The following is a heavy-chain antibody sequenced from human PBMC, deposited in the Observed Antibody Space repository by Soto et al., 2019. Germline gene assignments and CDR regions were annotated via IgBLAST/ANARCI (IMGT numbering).Heavy chain of an antibody. V-gene: IGHV1-69*12. CDR3: ARVDYDSSGYYPLVLYYFDY. J-gene: IGHJ4*02. D-gene: IGHD3-22*01. CDR2: FIPIFGTA. Sequence: QVQLVQSGAEVKKPGSSVKVSCKASGGTFSSYAISWVRQAPGQGLEWMGGFIPIFGTANYAQKFQGRVTITADESTSTAYMELSSLRSEDTAVYYCARVDYDSSGYYPLVLYYFDYWGQGTLVTVSS. CDR1: GGTFSSYA.